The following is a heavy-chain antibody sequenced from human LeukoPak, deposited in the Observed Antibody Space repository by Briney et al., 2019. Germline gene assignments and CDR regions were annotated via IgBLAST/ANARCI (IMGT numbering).Heavy chain of an antibody. CDR2: IWYDGSNK. CDR1: GFTFNNYG. D-gene: IGHD1-26*01. V-gene: IGHV3-33*01. Sequence: GGSLRLSCAASGFTFNNYGMHWVRQAPGKRLEWVAFIWYDGSNKYYADSVKGRFTISRDNAKNSLYLQMNSLRAEDTAVYYCARDTMGAPTRAFDYWGQGTLVTVSS. CDR3: ARDTMGAPTRAFDY. J-gene: IGHJ4*02.